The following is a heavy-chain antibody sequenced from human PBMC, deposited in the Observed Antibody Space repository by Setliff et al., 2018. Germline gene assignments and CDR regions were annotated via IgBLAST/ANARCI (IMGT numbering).Heavy chain of an antibody. CDR3: ARAHRYFSDTSGYFYDQGRSAFDV. Sequence: PGESLKISCKVSGNGFTDLWIAWVRQTPGKGLEWMGIIHPADYDTRYSPSLQGQVTFSADRSISTAHLQWDSLKASDTALYYCARAHRYFSDTSGYFYDQGRSAFDVWGQGTMVTVSS. J-gene: IGHJ3*01. CDR1: GNGFTDLW. D-gene: IGHD3-22*01. V-gene: IGHV5-51*01. CDR2: IHPADYDT.